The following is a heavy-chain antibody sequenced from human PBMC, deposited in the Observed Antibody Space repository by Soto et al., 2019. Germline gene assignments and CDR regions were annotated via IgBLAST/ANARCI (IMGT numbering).Heavy chain of an antibody. CDR3: ARAPLSRKVDPVLAY. D-gene: IGHD1-1*01. CDR1: GYTFTSYG. J-gene: IGHJ4*02. Sequence: ASVKVSCKASGYTFTSYGVAWVRQAPGQGLEWMGWINIYNGNTNYAQKLQGRVTMTADTSTSTAYMELRSLRSDDTAVYYCARAPLSRKVDPVLAYWGQGTLVTVSS. V-gene: IGHV1-18*01. CDR2: INIYNGNT.